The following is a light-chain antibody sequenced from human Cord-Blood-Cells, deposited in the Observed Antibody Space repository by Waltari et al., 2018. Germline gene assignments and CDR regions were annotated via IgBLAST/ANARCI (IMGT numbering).Light chain of an antibody. CDR2: RDS. V-gene: IGLV3-9*01. Sequence: SYELTQPLSVSVALGQTARLTCGGNKHGCNNVHWYQQKPGQAPVLVIYRDSNRPSGIPERFSGSNSGNTATLTISRAQAGDEADYYCQVWDSSTVVFGGGTKLTVL. J-gene: IGLJ2*01. CDR1: KHGCNN. CDR3: QVWDSSTVV.